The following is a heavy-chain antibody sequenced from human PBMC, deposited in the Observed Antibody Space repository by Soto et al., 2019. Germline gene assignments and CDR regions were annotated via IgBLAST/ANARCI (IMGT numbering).Heavy chain of an antibody. CDR3: ARDSSSWYEGVDY. D-gene: IGHD6-13*01. J-gene: IGHJ4*02. Sequence: GGSLRLSCAASGFTFSSYWMSWVRQAPGKGLEWVANIKQDGSEKYYVDSVKGRFTISRDNAKNSLYLQMNSLRAEDTAVYYCARDSSSWYEGVDYWGKGTLVTVSS. CDR2: IKQDGSEK. CDR1: GFTFSSYW. V-gene: IGHV3-7*01.